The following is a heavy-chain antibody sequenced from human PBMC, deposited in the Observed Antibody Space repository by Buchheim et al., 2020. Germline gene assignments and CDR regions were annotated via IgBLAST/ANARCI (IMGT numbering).Heavy chain of an antibody. CDR1: GFTFSAHY. CDR3: ARDAQGLPDY. V-gene: IGHV3-72*01. D-gene: IGHD3-16*01. Sequence: EVQLVESGGGLVQPGGSLRLSCAASGFTFSAHYMNWVRQAPGKGLEWVGRIRDKANSYTTEHAESVKGRFTISRDDSKNSLYLQMNSLKTEDTAVYYCARDAQGLPDYWGQGTL. J-gene: IGHJ4*02. CDR2: IRDKANSYTT.